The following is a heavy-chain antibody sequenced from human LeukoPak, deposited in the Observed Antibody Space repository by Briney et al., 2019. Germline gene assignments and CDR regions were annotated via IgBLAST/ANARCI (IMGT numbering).Heavy chain of an antibody. Sequence: ASVKVSCKASGGTFSSYAISWARQAPGQGLEWMGGVIPIFGTANYAQKFQGRVTITADESTSTAYMALSSLRSEDTAVYYCARPNGSGSYLKSYYYYMDVWGKGTTVTVSS. D-gene: IGHD3-10*01. V-gene: IGHV1-69*13. J-gene: IGHJ6*03. CDR2: VIPIFGTA. CDR1: GGTFSSYA. CDR3: ARPNGSGSYLKSYYYYMDV.